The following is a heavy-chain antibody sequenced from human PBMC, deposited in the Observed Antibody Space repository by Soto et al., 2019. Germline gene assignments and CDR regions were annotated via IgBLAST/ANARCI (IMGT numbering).Heavy chain of an antibody. CDR3: AKGYSGGWPYYSDY. D-gene: IGHD6-19*01. V-gene: IGHV3-23*01. CDR1: GLTFSSYG. J-gene: IGHJ4*02. CDR2: ISASGDTT. Sequence: GGSLRLSCAASGLTFSSYGMSWVRRAPGKGLEWVSSISASGDTTYRADSVKGRFTISRDNSKNTLHLQMNSLRAEDTAVYYCAKGYSGGWPYYSDYWGQGTLVTVSS.